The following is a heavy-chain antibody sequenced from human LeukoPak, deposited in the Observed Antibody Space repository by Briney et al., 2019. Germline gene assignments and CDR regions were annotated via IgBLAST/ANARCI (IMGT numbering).Heavy chain of an antibody. CDR1: GFTFSSYA. D-gene: IGHD2-2*01. CDR3: ARDHVGYCSSTSCQGIGYYYMDV. Sequence: GGSLRLSCAASGFTFSSYAMSWVRQAPGKGLEWVSSISSSSSYIYYADSVKGRFTISRDNAKNSLYLQMNSLRAEDTAVYYCARDHVGYCSSTSCQGIGYYYMDVWGKGTTVTVSS. CDR2: ISSSSSYI. J-gene: IGHJ6*03. V-gene: IGHV3-21*01.